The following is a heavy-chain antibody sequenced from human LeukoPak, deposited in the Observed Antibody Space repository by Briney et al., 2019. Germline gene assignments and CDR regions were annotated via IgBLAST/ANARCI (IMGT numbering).Heavy chain of an antibody. Sequence: ASVKVSCKASGYTFTGYYMHWVRQAPGQGLEWMGWINPNSGGTNYAQKSQGRVTMTRDTSISTAYMELSRLRSDDTAVYYCARSVLTYYGSGSPCDYWGQGTLVTVSS. CDR3: ARSVLTYYGSGSPCDY. D-gene: IGHD3-10*01. V-gene: IGHV1-2*02. J-gene: IGHJ4*02. CDR2: INPNSGGT. CDR1: GYTFTGYY.